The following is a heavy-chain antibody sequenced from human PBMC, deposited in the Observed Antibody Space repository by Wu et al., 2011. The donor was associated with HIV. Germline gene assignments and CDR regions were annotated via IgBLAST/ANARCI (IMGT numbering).Heavy chain of an antibody. V-gene: IGHV1-2*02. Sequence: QVQLVQSGAEVKKPGASVKVSCKASGYAFTGYYIHWVRQAPGQGLEWMGWINPNNGGTNYAQKFQGRVTMTRDTSISTAYMELSRLRSDDTAVYYCARAASEVPAATADYYYYYMDVWGKGTDGHR. CDR1: GYAFTGYY. D-gene: IGHD2-2*01. CDR2: INPNNGGT. CDR3: ARAASEVPAATADYYYYYMDV. J-gene: IGHJ6*03.